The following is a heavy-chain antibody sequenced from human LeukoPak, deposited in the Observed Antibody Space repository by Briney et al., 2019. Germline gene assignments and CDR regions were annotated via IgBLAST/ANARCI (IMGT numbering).Heavy chain of an antibody. CDR3: ARVQYSLTRGDNWFDP. CDR1: GGTFSSYA. CDR2: IIPILGIA. V-gene: IGHV1-69*10. D-gene: IGHD3-9*01. Sequence: SVKVSCKASGGTFSSYAISWARQAPGQGLEWMGGIIPILGIANYAQKFQGRVTITADKSTSTAYMGLSSLRSEDTAVYYCARVQYSLTRGDNWFDPWGQGTLVTVSS. J-gene: IGHJ5*02.